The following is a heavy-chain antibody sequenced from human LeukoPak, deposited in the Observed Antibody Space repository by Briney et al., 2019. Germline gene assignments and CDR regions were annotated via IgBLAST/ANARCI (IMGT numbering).Heavy chain of an antibody. V-gene: IGHV3-23*01. CDR3: AKAVVPAAPRQGFDF. D-gene: IGHD2-15*01. J-gene: IGHJ4*02. CDR2: ISSSGGST. CDR1: GFTFSSYG. Sequence: GGTLRLSCAASGFTFSSYGMSWVRHAPGKGLEWVSAISSSGGSTNYADSVKDRFTISRDNSKNTLYLQMNSLRAEDTAVYYCAKAVVPAAPRQGFDFWGQGTLATVSS.